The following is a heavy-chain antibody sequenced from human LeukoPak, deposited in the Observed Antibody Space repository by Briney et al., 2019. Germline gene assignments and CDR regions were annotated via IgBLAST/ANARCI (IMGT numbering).Heavy chain of an antibody. V-gene: IGHV4-4*07. CDR3: AREATVVTDYYYYMDV. D-gene: IGHD4-23*01. CDR1: GGSISRYY. J-gene: IGHJ6*03. CDR2: IYPSGTT. Sequence: PSETLSLTCTVSGGSISRYYWSWIRQPAGKGLEWIGRIYPSGTTNYNPSLKSRVTISVDTSKNQFSLKLSSVTAADTAVYYCAREATVVTDYYYYMDVWGKGTTVTVSS.